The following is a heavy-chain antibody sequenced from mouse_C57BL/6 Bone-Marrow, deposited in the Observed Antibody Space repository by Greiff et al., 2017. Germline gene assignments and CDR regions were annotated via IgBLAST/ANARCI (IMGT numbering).Heavy chain of an antibody. CDR3: ARGGVWYFDV. V-gene: IGHV5-6*01. Sequence: EVKLQESGGDLVKPGGSLKLSCAASGFTFSSYGMSWVRQTPDKRLEWVATISSGGSYTYYPDSVKGRFTISRDNAKNTLYLQMSSLKSEDTAMYYCARGGVWYFDVWGTGTTVTVSS. CDR2: ISSGGSYT. J-gene: IGHJ1*03. CDR1: GFTFSSYG.